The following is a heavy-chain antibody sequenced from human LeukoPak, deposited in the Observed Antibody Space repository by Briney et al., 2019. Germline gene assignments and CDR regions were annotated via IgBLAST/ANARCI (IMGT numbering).Heavy chain of an antibody. CDR3: AKDPHVVAATSPSDY. V-gene: IGHV3-23*01. Sequence: GGSLRLSCAASGFTFSSYAMSWVRQAPGKGLEWVSDISGSGGSTYYADSVKGRFTISRDNSKNTLYLQMNSLRAEDTAVYYCAKDPHVVAATSPSDYWGQGTLVTVSS. CDR2: ISGSGGST. CDR1: GFTFSSYA. J-gene: IGHJ4*02. D-gene: IGHD2-15*01.